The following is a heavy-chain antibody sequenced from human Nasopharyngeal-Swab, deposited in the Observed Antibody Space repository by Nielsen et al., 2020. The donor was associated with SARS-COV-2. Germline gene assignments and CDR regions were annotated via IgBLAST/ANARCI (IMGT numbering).Heavy chain of an antibody. D-gene: IGHD3-10*01. CDR3: ARVANYYGSGSYLNWFDP. J-gene: IGHJ5*02. V-gene: IGHV1-18*01. CDR1: GYTFTSYG. Sequence: ASVKVSCKASGYTFTSYGISWGRQAPGQGREGMGWISAYNGNTNYAQKLQGRVTMTTDTSTSTAYMELRSLRSDDTAVYYCARVANYYGSGSYLNWFDPWGQGTLVTVSS. CDR2: ISAYNGNT.